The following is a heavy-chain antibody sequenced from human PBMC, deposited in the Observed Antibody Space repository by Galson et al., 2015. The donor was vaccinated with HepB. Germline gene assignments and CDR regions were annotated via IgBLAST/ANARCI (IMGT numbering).Heavy chain of an antibody. Sequence: SLRLSCAASGFTFSSYAMHWARQAPGKGLEWVAVISYDGSNKYYADSVKGRFTISRDNSKNTLYLQMNSLRSEDTAVYYCASRVTLGYCSSTSCYAHDYYYGMDVWGQGTTVTVSS. V-gene: IGHV3-30*04. D-gene: IGHD2-2*01. CDR3: ASRVTLGYCSSTSCYAHDYYYGMDV. J-gene: IGHJ6*02. CDR1: GFTFSSYA. CDR2: ISYDGSNK.